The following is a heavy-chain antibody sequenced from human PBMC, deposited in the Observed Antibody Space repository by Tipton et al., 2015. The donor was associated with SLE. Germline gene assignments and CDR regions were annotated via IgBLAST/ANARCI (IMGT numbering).Heavy chain of an antibody. V-gene: IGHV4-59*01. Sequence: TLSLTCTVSGDSITSSYWSWTRQPPGKGLEWIGYIYYTGSTNYSPSLKSRVTISLDTSKNQFSLKLSSVTAADTAVYYCARESRERTVIQGRHVSFEIWGQWSMGTVPS. D-gene: IGHD1-26*01. J-gene: IGHJ3*02. CDR1: GDSITSSY. CDR3: ARESRERTVIQGRHVSFEI. CDR2: IYYTGST.